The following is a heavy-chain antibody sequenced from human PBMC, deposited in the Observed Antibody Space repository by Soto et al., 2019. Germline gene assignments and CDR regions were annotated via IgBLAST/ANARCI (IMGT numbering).Heavy chain of an antibody. D-gene: IGHD3-22*01. CDR2: ISYDGSNK. CDR3: AKDGDTGAYYYDSSGYPDY. CDR1: GFTFSSYG. Sequence: GGSLRLSCAASGFTFSSYGMHWVRQAPGKGLEWVAVISYDGSNKYYADSVKGRFTISRDNSKNTLYLQMNSLRAEDTAVYYCAKDGDTGAYYYDSSGYPDYWGQGTLVTVSS. J-gene: IGHJ4*02. V-gene: IGHV3-30*18.